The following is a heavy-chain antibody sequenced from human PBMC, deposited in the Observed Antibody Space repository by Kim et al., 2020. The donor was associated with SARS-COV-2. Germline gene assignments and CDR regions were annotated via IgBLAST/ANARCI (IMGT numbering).Heavy chain of an antibody. V-gene: IGHV3-23*01. CDR1: GFTFSNHV. J-gene: IGHJ2*01. CDR3: AKSDDYNNCVFCYFDL. CDR2: ISGSGANT. D-gene: IGHD4-4*01. Sequence: GGSLRLSCAASGFTFSNHVMSWVRQPPGKGPEWVAAISGSGANTYYEDSVRGRFTISRDNSKRMLYLQMNSLRADDTALYFCAKSDDYNNCVFCYFDLWG.